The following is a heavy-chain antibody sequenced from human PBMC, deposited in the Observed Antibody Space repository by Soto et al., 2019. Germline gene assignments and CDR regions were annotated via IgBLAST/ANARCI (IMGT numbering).Heavy chain of an antibody. CDR3: ARGFFGWFGDYYGMDV. CDR2: INHSGST. CDR1: GGSFSGYY. V-gene: IGHV4-34*01. Sequence: PSETLSLTCAVYGGSFSGYYWSWIRQPPGKGLEWIGEINHSGSTNYNPSLKSRVTISVDTSKNQFSLKLSSVTAADTAVYYCARGFFGWFGDYYGMDVWGQGTTVTVSS. D-gene: IGHD3-10*01. J-gene: IGHJ6*02.